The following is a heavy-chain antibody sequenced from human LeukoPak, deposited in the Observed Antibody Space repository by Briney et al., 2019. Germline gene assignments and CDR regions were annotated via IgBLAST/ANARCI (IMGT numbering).Heavy chain of an antibody. Sequence: GGSLRLSCAASGFTFSSYWMSWVRQAPGKGLEGVANIKQDGSEKYYVDSVKGRFTISRDNAKNSLYLQMNSLRAEDTAVYYCARVDGDQEIDYWGQGTLVTVSS. D-gene: IGHD4-17*01. CDR1: GFTFSSYW. CDR2: IKQDGSEK. CDR3: ARVDGDQEIDY. V-gene: IGHV3-7*03. J-gene: IGHJ4*02.